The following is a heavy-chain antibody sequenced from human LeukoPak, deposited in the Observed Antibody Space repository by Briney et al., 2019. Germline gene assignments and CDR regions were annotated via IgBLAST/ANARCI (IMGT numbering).Heavy chain of an antibody. CDR3: ARDLPVSGAYHQFDS. CDR1: GFTFSSDR. J-gene: IGHJ4*02. CDR2: IYSGSDYI. V-gene: IGHV3-21*01. Sequence: GGFLRLSCVASGFTFSSDRMNWVRQAPGKGLEWVSTIYSGSDYIYYADSVKGRFTISRDNAKNSLYLQMNSLRAEDTAIYYCARDLPVSGAYHQFDSWGQGALVTVSS. D-gene: IGHD4/OR15-4a*01.